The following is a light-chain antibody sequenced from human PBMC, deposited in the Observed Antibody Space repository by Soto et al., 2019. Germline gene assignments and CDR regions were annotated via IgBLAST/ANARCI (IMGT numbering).Light chain of an antibody. CDR1: QSISSW. CDR3: QQYNNYEFT. Sequence: DIQMTQSPSTLSASVGDRVNITCRASQSISSWLAWYQQKAGEAPKLLMYKASTLDSGVPSRFSGSGSGTEFTLTISSLQPEDFATYYCQQYNNYEFTFGPGTKVDFK. J-gene: IGKJ3*01. V-gene: IGKV1-5*03. CDR2: KAS.